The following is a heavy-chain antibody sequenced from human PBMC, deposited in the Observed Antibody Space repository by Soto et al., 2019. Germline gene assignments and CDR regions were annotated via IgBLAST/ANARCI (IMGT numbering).Heavy chain of an antibody. D-gene: IGHD1-26*01. CDR3: AMQHGVAPASGWIDT. J-gene: IGHJ5*02. Sequence: PGESLKISCQASGYSFSTYWIGWVRHMPGKGLEWVGTIYPGDSDTIYSPSFQGQVTISADQSSSTTYLQWTSLKTSDTAIYYCAMQHGVAPASGWIDTWGQGTLVTVSS. CDR2: IYPGDSDT. CDR1: GYSFSTYW. V-gene: IGHV5-51*01.